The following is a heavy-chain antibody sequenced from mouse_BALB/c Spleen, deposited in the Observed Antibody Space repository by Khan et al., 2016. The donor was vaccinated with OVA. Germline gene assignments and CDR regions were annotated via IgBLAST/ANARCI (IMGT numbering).Heavy chain of an antibody. CDR3: ARGGAAYYRNDGGAMDY. CDR1: GYTFTTAG. D-gene: IGHD2-14*01. J-gene: IGHJ4*01. Sequence: QIQLVQSGPELKKPGETVRISCKASGYTFTTAGMQWVQKMPGKGLKWIGWINTHSGVPKYAEDFKGRFAFSLGTSASTVYSQITNLKNEDTATYFCARGGAAYYRNDGGAMDYWGQGTSVTVSS. V-gene: IGHV9-4*02. CDR2: INTHSGVP.